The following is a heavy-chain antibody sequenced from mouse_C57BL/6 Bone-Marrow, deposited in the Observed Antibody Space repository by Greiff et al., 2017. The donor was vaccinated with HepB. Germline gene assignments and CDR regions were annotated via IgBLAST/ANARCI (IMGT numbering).Heavy chain of an antibody. CDR2: IYPGNSDT. V-gene: IGHV1-5*01. D-gene: IGHD1-1*01. CDR1: GYTFTSYW. J-gene: IGHJ4*01. Sequence: QLQQSGTVLARPGASVKMSCKTSGYTFTSYWMHWVKQRPGQGLEWIGAIYPGNSDTSYNQKFKGKAKLTAVTSASTAYMELSSLTNEDSAVYYCTRGGYYYGSPFYAMDYWGQGTSVTVSS. CDR3: TRGGYYYGSPFYAMDY.